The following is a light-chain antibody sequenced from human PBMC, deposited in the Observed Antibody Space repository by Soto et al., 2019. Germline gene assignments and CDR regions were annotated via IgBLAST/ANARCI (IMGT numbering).Light chain of an antibody. J-gene: IGLJ1*01. V-gene: IGLV2-14*01. CDR1: SSDVGGYNY. CDR3: SSYTTSSTLEV. CDR2: EVS. Sequence: QSALTQPASVSGSPGQSITISCTGTSSDVGGYNYVSWYQQHPGKAPKLMIYEVSNRPSGVSNRFSGSKSGNTASLTISGLHAEDEVDYYCSSYTTSSTLEVFGTGTKVTVL.